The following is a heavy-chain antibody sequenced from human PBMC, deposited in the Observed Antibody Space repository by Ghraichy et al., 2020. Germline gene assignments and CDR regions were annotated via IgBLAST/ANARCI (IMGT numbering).Heavy chain of an antibody. CDR1: GLTISDYG. Sequence: GGSLRLSCAASGLTISDYGMHWVRQAPGKGLEWVAVISNDGSNKYYADSVKGRFTISRDNSKNTLYLQMNTLRAEDTAVYYCARDAYQVLLLIDYWGQGTLVTVSS. D-gene: IGHD2-2*01. CDR2: ISNDGSNK. V-gene: IGHV3-30*19. CDR3: ARDAYQVLLLIDY. J-gene: IGHJ4*02.